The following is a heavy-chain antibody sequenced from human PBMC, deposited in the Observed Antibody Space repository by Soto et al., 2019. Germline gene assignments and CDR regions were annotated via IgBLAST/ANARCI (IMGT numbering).Heavy chain of an antibody. J-gene: IGHJ4*02. CDR3: ARGSGYDYYYFDY. D-gene: IGHD5-12*01. Sequence: SETLSLTCTVSGGSISSGDYYWSWIRQPPGKGLEWIGYIYYSGSTYYNPSLKSRVTISVDTSKNQFSLKLSSVTAADTAVYYCARGSGYDYYYFDYWGQGTLVTVSS. CDR2: IYYSGST. CDR1: GGSISSGDYY. V-gene: IGHV4-30-4*01.